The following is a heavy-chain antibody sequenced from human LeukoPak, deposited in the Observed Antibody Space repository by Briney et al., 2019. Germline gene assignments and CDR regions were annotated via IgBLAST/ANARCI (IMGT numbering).Heavy chain of an antibody. D-gene: IGHD2-15*01. Sequence: PGGSLRLSCAASGFTVSSNYMSWVRQAPGKGLEWVSVIYSGGSTYYADSVKGRFTISRHNSKNTLYLQMNSLRAEDTAVYYCARDVGYCSGGSCYVGCDFDYWGQGTLVTVSS. CDR1: GFTVSSNY. CDR3: ARDVGYCSGGSCYVGCDFDY. CDR2: IYSGGST. J-gene: IGHJ4*02. V-gene: IGHV3-53*01.